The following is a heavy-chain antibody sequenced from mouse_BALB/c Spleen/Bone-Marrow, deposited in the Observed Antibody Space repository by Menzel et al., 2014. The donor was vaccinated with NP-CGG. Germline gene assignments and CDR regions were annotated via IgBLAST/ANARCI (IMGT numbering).Heavy chain of an antibody. CDR2: ISSGGGRT. D-gene: IGHD1-2*01. Sequence: EVHLVESGGGLVKPGGSLKLSCAASGFVFSSYDMSWVRQTPDKRLEWVAFISSGGGRTYYPDTVKGRFTISRDTAKNTLYLQMSSLKSDDTAIYYCARQGFATSTSWFAYWGQGTLVIVSA. CDR1: GFVFSSYD. V-gene: IGHV5-12-1*01. CDR3: ARQGFATSTSWFAY. J-gene: IGHJ3*01.